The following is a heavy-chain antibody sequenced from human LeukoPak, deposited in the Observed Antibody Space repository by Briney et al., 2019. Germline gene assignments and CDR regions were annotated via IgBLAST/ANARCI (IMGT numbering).Heavy chain of an antibody. J-gene: IGHJ1*01. CDR3: ATTASRGPQSAEYFQY. CDR2: IWYDGSNK. V-gene: IGHV3-33*08. Sequence: GGSLRLSCAASGFSFDDYAMSWVRQAPGKGLEWVAVIWYDGSNKYCSDSVKGRFTISRDNSKNTLYLQMNSLRIEDTAVYYCATTASRGPQSAEYFQYWGQGTLVTVSS. CDR1: GFSFDDYA.